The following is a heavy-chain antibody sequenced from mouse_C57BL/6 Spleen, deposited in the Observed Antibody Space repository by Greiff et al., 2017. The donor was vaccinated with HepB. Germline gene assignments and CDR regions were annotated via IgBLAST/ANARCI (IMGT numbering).Heavy chain of an antibody. CDR3: ARGYSNYPYYAMDY. Sequence: QVQLQQSGAELARPGASVKLSCKASGYTFTSYGISWVKQRTGQGLEWIGEIYPRSGNTYYNEKFKGKATLTADKYSSTAYMELSSRTSEDSAVYFCARGYSNYPYYAMDYWGQGTSVTVSS. V-gene: IGHV1-81*01. J-gene: IGHJ4*01. CDR1: GYTFTSYG. D-gene: IGHD2-5*01. CDR2: IYPRSGNT.